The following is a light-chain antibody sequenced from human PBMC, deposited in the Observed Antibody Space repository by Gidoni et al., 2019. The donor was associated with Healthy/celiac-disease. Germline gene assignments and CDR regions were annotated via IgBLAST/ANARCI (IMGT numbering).Light chain of an antibody. CDR2: AAS. V-gene: IGKV1-39*01. CDR3: QQSYSTPVT. J-gene: IGKJ2*01. Sequence: IQLTQSPSSLSASVGDRVTITCRASQSISSYLNWYQQKPAKAPELLINAASSLQSGVPSRLSGSGSETDFTLTISNLQPEDFATCYYQQSYSTPVTFGQGTRLEIK. CDR1: QSISSY.